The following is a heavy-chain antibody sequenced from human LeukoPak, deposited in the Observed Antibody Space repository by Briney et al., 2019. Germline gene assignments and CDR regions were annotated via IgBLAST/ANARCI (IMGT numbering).Heavy chain of an antibody. D-gene: IGHD1-26*01. CDR1: GYTFTGYY. J-gene: IGHJ4*02. CDR2: INPNSGGT. Sequence: ASVKVSCKASGYTFTGYYMHWVRQAPGQGPEWMGWINPNSGGTNYAQKFQGRVTMTRDTSISTAYMELSRLRSDDTAVYYCAREFPGYSGSYRPLGHSEYYFDYWGQGTLVTVSS. CDR3: AREFPGYSGSYRPLGHSEYYFDY. V-gene: IGHV1-2*02.